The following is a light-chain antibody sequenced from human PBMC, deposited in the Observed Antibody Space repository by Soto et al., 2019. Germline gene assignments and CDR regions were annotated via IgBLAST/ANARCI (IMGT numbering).Light chain of an antibody. Sequence: EIVMTQSPATVSVSPGERATLSCRASQTLSNSFIAWYQQKPGQAPRLLIYQTSIRAAGIPARFSASGTGTDFTLTISGVQPEDFAVYYCHQRQSWPRTFGQGTKVDIK. J-gene: IGKJ1*01. CDR3: HQRQSWPRT. CDR2: QTS. CDR1: QTLSNSF. V-gene: IGKV3-11*01.